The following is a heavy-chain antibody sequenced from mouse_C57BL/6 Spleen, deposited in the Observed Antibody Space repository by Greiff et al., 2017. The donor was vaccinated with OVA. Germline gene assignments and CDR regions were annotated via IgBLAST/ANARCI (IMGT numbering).Heavy chain of an antibody. J-gene: IGHJ3*01. CDR3: TTITTVAAKFAY. CDR2: IDPEDGAT. D-gene: IGHD1-1*01. Sequence: VQLKESGAELVRPGASVKLSCTASGFNIKDYYMHWVKQRPEQGLEWIGRIDPEDGATEYAPKFQGKATMTSDTSSNTAYLQLSSLTSEYTSVYYCTTITTVAAKFAYWGQGTLVTVSA. CDR1: GFNIKDYY. V-gene: IGHV14-1*01.